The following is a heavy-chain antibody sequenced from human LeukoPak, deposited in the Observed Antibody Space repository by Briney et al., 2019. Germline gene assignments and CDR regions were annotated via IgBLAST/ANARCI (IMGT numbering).Heavy chain of an antibody. Sequence: GGSLRLSCAASGFTFSDSYMTWVRQAPGKGVEWVAYISGSGHDINYSESAKGRFTISRDNAKNSLYLQMSSLRAEDTAVYYCARKDRLGYSYGQGPFDFWGQGTLVTVSS. J-gene: IGHJ4*02. D-gene: IGHD5-18*01. V-gene: IGHV3-11*04. CDR3: ARKDRLGYSYGQGPFDF. CDR2: ISGSGHDI. CDR1: GFTFSDSY.